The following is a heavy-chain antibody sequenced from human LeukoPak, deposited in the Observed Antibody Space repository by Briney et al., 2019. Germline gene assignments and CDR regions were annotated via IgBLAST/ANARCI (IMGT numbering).Heavy chain of an antibody. Sequence: ASVKVSCKASGYTFIGYYMHWVRQAPGQGLEWMGWINPNSGGTNYAQKFQGRVTMTRDPSISTAYMELCRLRSDDTAVYYCARDAWLVGTTNLYYFDYWGQGTLVTVSS. CDR1: GYTFIGYY. CDR3: ARDAWLVGTTNLYYFDY. J-gene: IGHJ4*02. V-gene: IGHV1-2*02. CDR2: INPNSGGT. D-gene: IGHD1-26*01.